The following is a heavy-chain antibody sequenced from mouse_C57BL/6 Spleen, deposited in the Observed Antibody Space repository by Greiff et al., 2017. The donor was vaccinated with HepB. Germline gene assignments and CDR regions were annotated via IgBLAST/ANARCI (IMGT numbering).Heavy chain of an antibody. J-gene: IGHJ2*01. Sequence: VQLQESGPELVKPGASVKISCKASGYAFSSSWMNWVKQRPGKGLEWIGRIYPGDGDTNYNGKFKGKATLTADKSSSTAYMQLSSLTSEDSAVYFCASSLLALDYWGQGTTLTVSS. D-gene: IGHD1-2*01. CDR1: GYAFSSSW. CDR2: IYPGDGDT. V-gene: IGHV1-82*01. CDR3: ASSLLALDY.